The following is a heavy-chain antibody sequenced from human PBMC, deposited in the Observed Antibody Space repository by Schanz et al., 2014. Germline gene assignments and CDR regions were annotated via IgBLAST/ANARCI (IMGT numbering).Heavy chain of an antibody. CDR3: ARNRGSGGQNWYFDL. CDR1: GFTLSSYG. D-gene: IGHD1-26*01. Sequence: QVRLVESGGGVVQPGRSLRLSCAASGFTLSSYGMHWVRQAPGKGLEWVAFINSDGTKRFYADSVKSRFTISRDNTKNSLFLQLNSLRADDTAVYYCARNRGSGGQNWYFDLWGRGILVTFSS. J-gene: IGHJ2*01. CDR2: INSDGTKR. V-gene: IGHV3-33*08.